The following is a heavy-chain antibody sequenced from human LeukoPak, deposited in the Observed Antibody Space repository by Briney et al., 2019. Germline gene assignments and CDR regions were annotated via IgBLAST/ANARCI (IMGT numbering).Heavy chain of an antibody. CDR1: GFTFSSYS. D-gene: IGHD3-22*01. CDR3: ARSRYYDSSGYPCDY. J-gene: IGHJ4*02. V-gene: IGHV3-21*04. Sequence: GGSLRLSCAASGFTFSSYSMNWVRQAPGKGLEWVSSISSSSSYIYYADSVKGRFTISRDNAKNSLYLQMNSLRAEDTAVYYCARSRYYDSSGYPCDYWGQGTLVTVSS. CDR2: ISSSSSYI.